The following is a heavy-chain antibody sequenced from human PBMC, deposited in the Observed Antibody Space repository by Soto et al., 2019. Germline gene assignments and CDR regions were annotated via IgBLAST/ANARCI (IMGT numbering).Heavy chain of an antibody. CDR3: ARGTAIVVVITYNWFDP. CDR1: GYTFTGYY. Sequence: QVQLVQSGAEVKKPGASVKVSCKASGYTFTGYYMHWVRQAPGQGLEWRGWINPNSGGTNYAQKFQGWVTMTRDTSISTAYMELSRLRSDDTAVYYCARGTAIVVVITYNWFDPWGQGTLVTVSS. D-gene: IGHD3-22*01. CDR2: INPNSGGT. V-gene: IGHV1-2*04. J-gene: IGHJ5*02.